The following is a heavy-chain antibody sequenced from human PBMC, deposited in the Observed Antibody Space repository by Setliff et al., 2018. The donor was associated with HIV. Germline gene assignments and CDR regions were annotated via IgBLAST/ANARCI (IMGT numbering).Heavy chain of an antibody. D-gene: IGHD3-16*01. CDR3: ARDWGSRRFDY. J-gene: IGHJ4*02. V-gene: IGHV3-33*08. CDR1: GFTFSSFG. Sequence: GGSLRLSCAASGFTFSSFGMSWVRQAPGKGLDWVAIIWYDGGDKYYADSVKGRFTISRDNSENTLYLQLNSLRAEDTAVYYCARDWGSRRFDYWGQGTLVTVSS. CDR2: IWYDGGDK.